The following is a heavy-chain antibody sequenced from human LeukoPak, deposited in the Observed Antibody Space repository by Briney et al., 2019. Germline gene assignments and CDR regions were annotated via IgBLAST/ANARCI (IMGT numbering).Heavy chain of an antibody. CDR1: GASISSYY. D-gene: IGHD6-19*01. CDR3: ARVGSTGWYDFDY. CDR2: IYYSVST. Sequence: SETLSLTCTVSGASISSYYWSWIRQSPGKGLEWIGYIYYSVSTNYNPSLKSRVTIPVDTSKNQFSLKLSSVTAADTAVYYCARVGSTGWYDFDYWGQGTLVTVSS. V-gene: IGHV4-59*01. J-gene: IGHJ4*02.